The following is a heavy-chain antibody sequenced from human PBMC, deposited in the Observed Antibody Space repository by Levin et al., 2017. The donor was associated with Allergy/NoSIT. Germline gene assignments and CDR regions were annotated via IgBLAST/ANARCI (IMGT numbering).Heavy chain of an antibody. CDR3: ARGDVNIGVGVAASLDY. J-gene: IGHJ4*02. CDR1: GYTFTTYV. CDR2: ISPDNGNT. Sequence: ASVKVSCKPSGYTFTTYVISWVRQAPGQGPEWMGWISPDNGNTNYAQKVQGRLTMTTDTSTSTAYMELRNLRSDDAAVYYCARGDVNIGVGVAASLDYWGQGTLVTVSS. V-gene: IGHV1-18*01. D-gene: IGHD2-15*01.